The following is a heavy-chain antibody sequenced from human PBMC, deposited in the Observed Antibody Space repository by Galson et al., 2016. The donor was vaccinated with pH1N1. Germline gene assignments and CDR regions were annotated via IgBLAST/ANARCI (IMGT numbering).Heavy chain of an antibody. V-gene: IGHV3-64*01. CDR1: GFTFRTYT. D-gene: IGHD3-22*01. CDR2: ISNTGDST. CDR3: AREDYYDSSGFGY. Sequence: SLRLSCAASGFTFRTYTMHWVRQAPGKGLEYISGISNTGDSTYYANSVKGRFTISRDNSKNTLYLQIGSLRAEDMAVYYCAREDYYDSSGFGYWGQGTLVTVSS. J-gene: IGHJ4*02.